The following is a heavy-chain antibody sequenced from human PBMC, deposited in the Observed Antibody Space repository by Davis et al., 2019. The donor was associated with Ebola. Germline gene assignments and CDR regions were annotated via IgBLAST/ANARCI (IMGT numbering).Heavy chain of an antibody. CDR2: INHSGST. J-gene: IGHJ3*02. Sequence: ETLSLTCAVYGGSFSGYYWSWIRQPPGKGLEWIGEINHSGSTNYNPSLKSRVTISVDTSKNQFSLKLSSVTAADTAVYYCARRLRYSSSWAPSGFDIWGQGTMVTVSS. CDR3: ARRLRYSSSWAPSGFDI. D-gene: IGHD6-13*01. V-gene: IGHV4-34*01. CDR1: GGSFSGYY.